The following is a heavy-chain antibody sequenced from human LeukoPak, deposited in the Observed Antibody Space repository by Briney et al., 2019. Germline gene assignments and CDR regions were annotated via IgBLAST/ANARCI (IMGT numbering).Heavy chain of an antibody. CDR2: INSDGSST. D-gene: IGHD3-16*01. Sequence: PGGSLRLSCAASGFTFSSYWMHWVRQAPGKGLVWVSRINSDGSSTSYADSVKGRFTISRDNAKNTPYLQRNSLRAEDTAVYYCARDYDYVWGSYGFDYWGQGTLVTVSS. J-gene: IGHJ4*02. V-gene: IGHV3-74*01. CDR3: ARDYDYVWGSYGFDY. CDR1: GFTFSSYW.